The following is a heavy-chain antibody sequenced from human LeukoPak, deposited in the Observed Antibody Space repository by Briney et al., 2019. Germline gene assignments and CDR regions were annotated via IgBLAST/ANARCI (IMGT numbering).Heavy chain of an antibody. J-gene: IGHJ4*02. CDR2: IWYDGRNK. D-gene: IGHD1-14*01. CDR3: TRDYNHYFDY. Sequence: AGGSLRLSCAASGFTFSSYGIHWVRQASGKGLEWVAVIWYDGRNKYYADSVKGRFTISRDNSKNTLYLQMNSLRAEDTAVYYCTRDYNHYFDYWGQGTLVTVSS. CDR1: GFTFSSYG. V-gene: IGHV3-33*08.